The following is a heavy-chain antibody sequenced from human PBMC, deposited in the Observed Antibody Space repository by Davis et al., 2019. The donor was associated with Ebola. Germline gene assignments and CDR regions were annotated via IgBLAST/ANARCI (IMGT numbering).Heavy chain of an antibody. Sequence: ASVKVSCKASGYTFTGYNMHWVRQAPGQGLEWMGRIISNSGGTNYAQKFQGRVTMTRDTSISTAYMELSSLRSDDTAVYYCARGHNFGFKFWGQGALVTVSS. D-gene: IGHD5-18*01. CDR1: GYTFTGYN. CDR2: IISNSGGT. J-gene: IGHJ4*02. CDR3: ARGHNFGFKF. V-gene: IGHV1-2*06.